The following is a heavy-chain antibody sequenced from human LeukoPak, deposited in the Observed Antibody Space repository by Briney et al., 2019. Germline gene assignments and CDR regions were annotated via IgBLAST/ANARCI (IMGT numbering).Heavy chain of an antibody. CDR1: GGXISSYY. Sequence: PSETLSLTCTVSGGXISSYYWSWIRQPAGKGLEWIGRIYTTGSTNYNPSLKSRVTMSSDTSKNQLSLKLTSVTAADTAVYYCARGAGDDLDYWGQGILVSVSS. CDR3: ARGAGDDLDY. V-gene: IGHV4-4*07. J-gene: IGHJ4*02. CDR2: IYTTGST. D-gene: IGHD7-27*01.